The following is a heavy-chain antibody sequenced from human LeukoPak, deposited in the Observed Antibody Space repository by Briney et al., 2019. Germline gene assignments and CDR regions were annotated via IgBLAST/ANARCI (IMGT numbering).Heavy chain of an antibody. Sequence: GQSLRLSCSASGFTFSNFAINWVRQAPGKGLEGVGFIRNKVYGETKEYAASVKGRFTISRDDSKSIAYLQMNSLKTEDTAVYYCSRESIYYDFWIDYWGQGTLVTVTS. D-gene: IGHD3-3*01. CDR3: SRESIYYDFWIDY. J-gene: IGHJ4*02. V-gene: IGHV3-49*04. CDR2: IRNKVYGETK. CDR1: GFTFSNFA.